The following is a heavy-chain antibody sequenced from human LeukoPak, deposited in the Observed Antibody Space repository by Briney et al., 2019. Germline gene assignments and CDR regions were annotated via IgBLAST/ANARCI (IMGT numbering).Heavy chain of an antibody. CDR2: IRYDGSNK. J-gene: IGHJ3*02. V-gene: IGHV3-30*02. CDR3: AKDLVDTAMVSAFDI. Sequence: GGSLRLSCAASGFTFSSYSMNWVRQAPGKGLEWVAFIRYDGSNKYYADSVKGRFTISRDNSKNTLYLQMNSLRAEDTAVYYCAKDLVDTAMVSAFDIWGQGTMVTVSS. CDR1: GFTFSSYS. D-gene: IGHD5-18*01.